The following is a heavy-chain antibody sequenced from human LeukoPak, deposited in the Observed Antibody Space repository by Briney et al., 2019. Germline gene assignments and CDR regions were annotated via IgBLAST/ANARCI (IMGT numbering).Heavy chain of an antibody. CDR2: INPSAGST. J-gene: IGHJ4*02. CDR1: GYTFTSRF. Sequence: GASVKVSCKASGYTFTSRFVEWVRQAPGQGLEWMGIINPSAGSTTYAQKFQGRVTMTRDTSTSTVYMEVSSLRSEDTAVYYCARDDYGDYWGQGTLVTVSS. CDR3: ARDDYGDY. V-gene: IGHV1-46*01.